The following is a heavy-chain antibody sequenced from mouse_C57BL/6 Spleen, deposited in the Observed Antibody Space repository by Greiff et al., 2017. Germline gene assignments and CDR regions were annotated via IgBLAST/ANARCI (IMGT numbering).Heavy chain of an antibody. CDR2: IDPEDGDT. CDR3: TTDYGSNYYAMDY. CDR1: GFNIKDYY. D-gene: IGHD1-1*01. Sequence: EVKLVESGAELVRPGASVKLSCTASGFNIKDYYMHWVKQRPEQGLEWIGRIDPEDGDTEYAPKFQGKATMTADTSSNTAYLQLSSLTSEDTAVYYCTTDYGSNYYAMDYCGQGTSVTVAS. V-gene: IGHV14-1*01. J-gene: IGHJ4*01.